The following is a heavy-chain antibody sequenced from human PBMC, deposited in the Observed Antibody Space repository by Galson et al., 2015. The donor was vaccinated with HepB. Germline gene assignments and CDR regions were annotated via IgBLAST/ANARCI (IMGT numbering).Heavy chain of an antibody. CDR3: ATNLVIPGGYLFDY. Sequence: SVKVSCKASGGSFSRYAISWVRQAPGQGLEWMARIIPKIGSVKYAQMFQDRVTITADRSTTTAYMEVRSLRSDDTAVYFCATNLVIPGGYLFDYWGQGTLVTVSS. CDR1: GGSFSRYA. CDR2: IIPKIGSV. D-gene: IGHD2-2*01. J-gene: IGHJ4*02. V-gene: IGHV1-69*04.